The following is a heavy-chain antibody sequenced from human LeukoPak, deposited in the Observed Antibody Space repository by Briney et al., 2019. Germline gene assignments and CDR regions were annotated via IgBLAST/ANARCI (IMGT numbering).Heavy chain of an antibody. CDR2: IGDAGT. Sequence: PGGSLRPSCAASGFTFSDFAMTWVRQAPGKGLEWVSSIGDAGTYYADSVKGRFTISRDNSKNMLYLQLNSLRAGDTAMYYCAKNLGPFDVRGQGTMVTVSS. J-gene: IGHJ3*01. V-gene: IGHV3-23*03. CDR1: GFTFSDFA. D-gene: IGHD3-16*01. CDR3: AKNLGPFDV.